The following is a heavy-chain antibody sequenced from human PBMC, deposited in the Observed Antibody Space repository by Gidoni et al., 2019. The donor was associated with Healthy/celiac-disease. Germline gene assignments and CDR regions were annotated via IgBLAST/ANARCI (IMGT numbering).Heavy chain of an antibody. CDR3: ARGDGDYPNFDY. D-gene: IGHD4-17*01. Sequence: QVQLVHSGAEVQKPGSSVKVSCKASGGTFSSYASSWVRQAPGQGLEWMGGIIPIFGTANYAQKFQGRGTITADESTRTAYMELSSLRSEDTAVYYCARGDGDYPNFDYWGQGTLVTVSS. J-gene: IGHJ4*02. V-gene: IGHV1-69*01. CDR2: IIPIFGTA. CDR1: GGTFSSYA.